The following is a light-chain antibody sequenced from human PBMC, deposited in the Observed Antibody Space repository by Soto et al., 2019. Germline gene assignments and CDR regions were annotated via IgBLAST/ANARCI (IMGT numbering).Light chain of an antibody. J-gene: IGKJ4*01. Sequence: DAVMKQSPLSLPVTLGQPASISCRSSQSLIYNDGDTYLNWFQQRPGQSPRRLIYKASNRDSGVPDRFSGSGSGTDFTLKISRVEAEDVGVYYCMQGTHWPLTFGGGTKVDSK. CDR2: KAS. CDR1: QSLIYNDGDTY. V-gene: IGKV2-30*01. CDR3: MQGTHWPLT.